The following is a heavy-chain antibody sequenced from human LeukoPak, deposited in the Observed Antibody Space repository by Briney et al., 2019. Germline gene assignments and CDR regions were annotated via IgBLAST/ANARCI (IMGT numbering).Heavy chain of an antibody. CDR3: ARGGYYDSSGYYSLGY. Sequence: ASVKVSCKASGYTFSSYGISWVRQAPGQGLEWMGWISAYNGDTHYAQKFQGRVTMTTDKSTSTAYMELSSLRSEDTAVYYCARGGYYDSSGYYSLGYWGQGTLVTVSS. CDR2: ISAYNGDT. CDR1: GYTFSSYG. V-gene: IGHV1-18*01. D-gene: IGHD3-22*01. J-gene: IGHJ4*02.